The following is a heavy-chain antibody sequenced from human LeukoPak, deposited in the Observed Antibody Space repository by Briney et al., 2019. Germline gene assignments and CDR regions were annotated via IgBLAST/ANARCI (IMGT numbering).Heavy chain of an antibody. CDR1: GYSFTTYW. D-gene: IGHD1-26*01. CDR3: ARLSIVGATLNFFDY. V-gene: IGHV5-51*01. CDR2: IYPGDSDT. Sequence: GESLKISCKGSGYSFTTYWIVWVRQMPGKGLEWMGIIYPGDSDTRYSPSFQGQVTISADKSISTAYLQWSSLKASDSAIYYCARLSIVGATLNFFDYWGQGTLVTVSS. J-gene: IGHJ4*02.